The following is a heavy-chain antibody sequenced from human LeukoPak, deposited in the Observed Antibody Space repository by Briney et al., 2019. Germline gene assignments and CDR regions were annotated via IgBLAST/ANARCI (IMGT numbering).Heavy chain of an antibody. J-gene: IGHJ4*02. CDR2: IWYDGSNK. CDR3: ARDSNSYGSGATIDY. D-gene: IGHD3-10*01. Sequence: GGSLRLSCAASGFTFSTYGMHWVRQAPGKGLEWLTDIWYDGSNKYYTDSVKGRFTISRDNSKNTLYLQMSSLRAEDTAVYYCARDSNSYGSGATIDYWGQGTLVTGSS. V-gene: IGHV3-33*01. CDR1: GFTFSTYG.